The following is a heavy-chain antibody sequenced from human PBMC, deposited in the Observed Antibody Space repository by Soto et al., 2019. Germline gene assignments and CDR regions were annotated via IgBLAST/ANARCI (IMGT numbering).Heavy chain of an antibody. V-gene: IGHV3-9*01. CDR2: ISWNIGSI. CDR1: GFNFDDYA. D-gene: IGHD5-12*01. Sequence: GGSLTLSCASSGFNFDDYAMHWGRQAPGKGLEWVSGISWNIGSIGYADSVKGRFTISRDNAKNSLYLQMNSLRAEDTALYYCAKVDGYNVLRAIDIWGPGTRVTVS. CDR3: AKVDGYNVLRAIDI. J-gene: IGHJ3*02.